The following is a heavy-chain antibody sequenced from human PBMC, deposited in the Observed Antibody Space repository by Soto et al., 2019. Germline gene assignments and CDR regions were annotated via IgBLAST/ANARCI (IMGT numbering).Heavy chain of an antibody. CDR3: ARAGAGTYYYGMGV. V-gene: IGHV3-48*03. CDR2: ISSRGTTT. D-gene: IGHD1-26*01. J-gene: IGHJ6*02. Sequence: PGGSLRLSCAASGFTFSTYEMNWVRQAPGKGLEWVSYISSRGTTTYYADSMKGRFTISRDNAKNSLYLQMNSLRAEDTAVYYCARAGAGTYYYGMGVWGQGTTVTVSS. CDR1: GFTFSTYE.